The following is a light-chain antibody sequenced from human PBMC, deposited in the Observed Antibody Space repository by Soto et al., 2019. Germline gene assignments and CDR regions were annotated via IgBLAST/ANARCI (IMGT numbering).Light chain of an antibody. V-gene: IGKV1-33*01. CDR2: DAS. Sequence: DIQMTQSPSSLSASVGDRVTITCQASQDISNYLNWYQQKPGKAPKLRIYDASNLETGVPSRLSGCRSGTDFTFTISNLKPEDIATYYCQQYDNLPSITFGQGTRLEIK. CDR1: QDISNY. J-gene: IGKJ5*01. CDR3: QQYDNLPSIT.